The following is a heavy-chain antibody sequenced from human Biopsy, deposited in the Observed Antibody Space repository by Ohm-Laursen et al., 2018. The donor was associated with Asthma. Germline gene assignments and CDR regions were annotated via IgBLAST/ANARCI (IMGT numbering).Heavy chain of an antibody. V-gene: IGHV1-2*06. Sequence: SANPSPAPSVYPPSGDLIHWMRQAPGQGLEWRGRINPYSGATNYAQKFQGRVTMTRDTSLSTAYMEVSRLRSDDTAVYYCARGQKSAGDRWFDPWGQGTLVTVSS. CDR3: ARGQKSAGDRWFDP. D-gene: IGHD6-13*01. CDR1: VYPPSGDL. J-gene: IGHJ5*02. CDR2: INPYSGAT.